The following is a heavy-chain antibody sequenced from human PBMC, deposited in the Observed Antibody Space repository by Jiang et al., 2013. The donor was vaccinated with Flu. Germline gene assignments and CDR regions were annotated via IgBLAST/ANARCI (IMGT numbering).Heavy chain of an antibody. CDR3: AKDFRSGSYYSDYYYGMDV. V-gene: IGHV3-30*18. Sequence: VIAYDGSRKYYVDSVKGRFTISRDNSKNTLYLQIHSLRAEDTALYYCAKDFRSGSYYSDYYYGMDVWGQGTTVTVSS. CDR2: IAYDGSRK. D-gene: IGHD3-10*01. J-gene: IGHJ6*02.